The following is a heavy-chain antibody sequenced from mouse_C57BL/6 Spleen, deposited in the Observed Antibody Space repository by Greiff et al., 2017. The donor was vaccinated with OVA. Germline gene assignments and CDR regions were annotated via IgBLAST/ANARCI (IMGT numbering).Heavy chain of an antibody. CDR2: INPSNGGT. CDR1: GYTFTSYW. J-gene: IGHJ3*01. CDR3: ARYYYGSSFAD. Sequence: VQLQQSGTELVKPGASVKLSCKASGYTFTSYWMHWVKQRPGHGLEWIGNINPSNGGTNYNEKFKSKATLTVDKSSSTAYMQLSRLTSEDSAVYYWARYYYGSSFADWGQGTLVTVSA. D-gene: IGHD1-1*01. V-gene: IGHV1-53*01.